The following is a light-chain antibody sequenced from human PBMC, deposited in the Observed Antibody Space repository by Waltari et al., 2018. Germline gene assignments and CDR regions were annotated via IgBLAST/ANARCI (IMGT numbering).Light chain of an antibody. V-gene: IGLV3-19*01. CDR2: GDD. J-gene: IGLJ2*01. Sequence: SSDLTQDPAVSVALGQTVRITCRGDSLSSFYASWFQQKPGQAPVLIAYGDDNRPSGIPDRFSASNSGNTASLTITGAQAEDEADYYCNSRDSSGDYVAFAGGTKLTVL. CDR3: NSRDSSGDYVA. CDR1: SLSSFY.